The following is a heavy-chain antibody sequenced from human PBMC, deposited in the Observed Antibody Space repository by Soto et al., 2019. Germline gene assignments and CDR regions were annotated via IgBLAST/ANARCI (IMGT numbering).Heavy chain of an antibody. CDR3: ARHDAEIVAAGPPNY. V-gene: IGHV4-39*01. CDR2: IYYSGST. D-gene: IGHD6-6*01. CDR1: GGSISSSSYY. J-gene: IGHJ4*02. Sequence: QLQLQESGPGLVKPSETLSLTCTVSGGSISSSSYYWGWIRQPPGKGLEWIGSIYYSGSTYYNPSLKSRVTISVDTSKNQFSLKLSSVTAADTAVYYCARHDAEIVAAGPPNYWGQGTLVTVSS.